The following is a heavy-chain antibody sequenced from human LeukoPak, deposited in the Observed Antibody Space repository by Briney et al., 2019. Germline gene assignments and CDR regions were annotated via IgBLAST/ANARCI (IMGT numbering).Heavy chain of an antibody. V-gene: IGHV3-23*01. Sequence: PGGSLRLSCAASGFTFSNYVMSWVRQALGEGLEWVSDISGSGGSTHYADSVKGRFTISRENSQNTLYLQMNSLRAEDTAVYYCAKDGYGVLDYWGQGTLVTVSS. CDR1: GFTFSNYV. CDR2: ISGSGGST. CDR3: AKDGYGVLDY. J-gene: IGHJ4*02. D-gene: IGHD4-17*01.